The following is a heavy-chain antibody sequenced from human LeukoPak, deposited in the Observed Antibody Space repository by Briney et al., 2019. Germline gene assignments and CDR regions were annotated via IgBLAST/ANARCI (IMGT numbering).Heavy chain of an antibody. J-gene: IGHJ6*02. CDR2: VNPVTGNA. D-gene: IGHD6-19*01. Sequence: ASVKVSCKASGYTFTNFDINWVRQAPGQGLEWMGWVNPVTGNAGSAQKFQGRVTLTRDTSISTAYMELSSLTSDDTAVYYCARESSGWSLRGGMDVWGQGTTVTVSS. V-gene: IGHV1-8*01. CDR1: GYTFTNFD. CDR3: ARESSGWSLRGGMDV.